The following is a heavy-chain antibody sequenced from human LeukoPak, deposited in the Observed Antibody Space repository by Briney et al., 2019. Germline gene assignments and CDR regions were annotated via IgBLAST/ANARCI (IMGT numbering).Heavy chain of an antibody. CDR2: ISSSSSYT. CDR3: ARESVLGGDY. V-gene: IGHV3-11*06. J-gene: IGHJ4*02. CDR1: GFTFSDYY. D-gene: IGHD3-16*01. Sequence: GGSLRLSCAAPGFTFSDYYMSWIRQAPGKGLEWVSYISSSSSYTNYADSVKGRFTISRDNAKNSLYLQMNSLRAEDTAVYYCARESVLGGDYWGQGTLVTVSS.